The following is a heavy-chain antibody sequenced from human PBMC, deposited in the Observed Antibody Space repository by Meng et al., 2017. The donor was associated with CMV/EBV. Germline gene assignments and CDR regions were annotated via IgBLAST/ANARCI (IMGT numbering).Heavy chain of an antibody. Sequence: SGVRLRWIRQPPGQPPESLALIYWNNDKRYHPSLKSRLTITKDTSKNQVVLTMTNMDPVDTATYYCAHLHTYYDFWSGYYTGWFDPWGQGTLVTVSS. CDR1: SGVR. D-gene: IGHD3-3*01. V-gene: IGHV2-5*01. CDR3: AHLHTYYDFWSGYYTGWFDP. J-gene: IGHJ5*02. CDR2: IYWNNDK.